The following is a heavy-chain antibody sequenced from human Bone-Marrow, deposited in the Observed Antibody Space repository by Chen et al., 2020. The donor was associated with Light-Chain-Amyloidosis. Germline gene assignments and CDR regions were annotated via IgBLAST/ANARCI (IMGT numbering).Heavy chain of an antibody. J-gene: IGHJ4*02. D-gene: IGHD5-12*01. Sequence: EVQLEQSGPEVKKPGESLKISCKGSGYTFPNYWICWVRQMPGKGLEWMGVIYPDDSDSRYSPSFVAQVPISADKSITTAYLQWRSLKASDTAMYYCARRRDGYNFDYWGQGTLVTVSS. CDR3: ARRRDGYNFDY. V-gene: IGHV5-51*01. CDR2: IYPDDSDS. CDR1: GYTFPNYW.